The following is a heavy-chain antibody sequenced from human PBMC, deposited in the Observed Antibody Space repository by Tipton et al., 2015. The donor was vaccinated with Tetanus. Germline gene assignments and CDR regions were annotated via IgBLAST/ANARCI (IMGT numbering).Heavy chain of an antibody. D-gene: IGHD3-3*01. V-gene: IGHV4-34*01. CDR2: INHSGST. CDR1: GGSFSGYY. CDR3: ARGFGLLEWLYYYGMDV. J-gene: IGHJ6*02. Sequence: TLSLTCAVYGGSFSGYYWSWIRQPPGKGLEWIGEINHSGSTNYNPSLKSRVTISVDTSKTQFSLKLSSVTAADTAVYYCARGFGLLEWLYYYGMDVWGQGTTVTVSS.